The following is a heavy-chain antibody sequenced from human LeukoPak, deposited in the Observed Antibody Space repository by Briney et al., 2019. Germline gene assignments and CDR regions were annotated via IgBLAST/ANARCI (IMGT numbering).Heavy chain of an antibody. D-gene: IGHD3-22*01. CDR1: GGSISSGGYY. CDR3: ARDRYNYDLAMDV. J-gene: IGHJ6*03. Sequence: SQTLSLTCTVSGGSISSGGYYWSWIRQPPGKGLEWIGYIYHSGSTYYNPSLKSRVTISVDRSKNQFSLKLSSVTAADTAVYYCARDRYNYDLAMDVWGKGTTVTVSS. V-gene: IGHV4-30-2*01. CDR2: IYHSGST.